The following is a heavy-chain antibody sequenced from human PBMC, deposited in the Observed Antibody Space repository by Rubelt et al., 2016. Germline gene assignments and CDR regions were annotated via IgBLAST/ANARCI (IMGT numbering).Heavy chain of an antibody. D-gene: IGHD6-6*01. CDR3: AGESGIAARPRAFDY. Sequence: QVQLQESGPGLVKPSQTLSLTCTVSGGSISSGGYSWSWIRQHPGKGLGWIGYIYYSGSTYYNPSLKSRITISVETSKNQFSLRLGSVTAADTAGYYCAGESGIAARPRAFDYWGQGTLVTVSS. CDR1: GGSISSGGYS. V-gene: IGHV4-31*03. CDR2: IYYSGST. J-gene: IGHJ4*02.